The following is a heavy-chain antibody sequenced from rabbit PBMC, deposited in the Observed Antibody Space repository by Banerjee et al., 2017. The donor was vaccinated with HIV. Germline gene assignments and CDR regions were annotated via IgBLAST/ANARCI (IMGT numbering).Heavy chain of an antibody. CDR1: GFDFSGWY. J-gene: IGHJ4*01. CDR2: IDPVFGST. D-gene: IGHD2-1*01. V-gene: IGHV1S7*01. Sequence: QLKESGGGLVQPGGSLKLSCKASGFDFSGWYMSWVRQAPGKGLEWIGYIDPVFGSTYYASWVNGRFPISSHNAQNTLYLQLNSLTAADTATYFCARVWDTMTMMTYYFNLWGPGTLVTVS. CDR3: ARVWDTMTMMTYYFNL.